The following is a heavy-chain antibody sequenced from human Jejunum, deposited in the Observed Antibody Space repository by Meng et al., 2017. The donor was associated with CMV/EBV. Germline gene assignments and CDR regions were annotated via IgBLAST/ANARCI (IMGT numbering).Heavy chain of an antibody. CDR2: IHYAWDSQ. CDR1: GFTFSRSG. J-gene: IGHJ4*02. Sequence: QGQLVGSGGGVVLPGGSLRLSCVTSGFTFSRSGMHWVRQAPGKPLEWVSFIHYAWDSQYYADSVKGRFTISRDDSRNTVYLQMNSLTTEDTAVYYCAKNRDGIDSWGQGTLVTVSS. D-gene: IGHD2/OR15-2a*01. CDR3: AKNRDGIDS. V-gene: IGHV3-30*02.